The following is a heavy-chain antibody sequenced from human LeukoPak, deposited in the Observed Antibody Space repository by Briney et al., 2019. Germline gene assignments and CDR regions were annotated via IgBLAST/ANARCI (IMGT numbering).Heavy chain of an antibody. Sequence: SETLSLTCSVSGGSISSYYWSWIRQPAGKGLEWIGRIYISGSTNYNPSLKSRVTMSVDTSKNQFSLKLRSVTAADTAVYYCASHYYYDSSGYSFDYWGQGTLVTVSS. J-gene: IGHJ4*02. CDR3: ASHYYYDSSGYSFDY. D-gene: IGHD3-22*01. V-gene: IGHV4-4*07. CDR2: IYISGST. CDR1: GGSISSYY.